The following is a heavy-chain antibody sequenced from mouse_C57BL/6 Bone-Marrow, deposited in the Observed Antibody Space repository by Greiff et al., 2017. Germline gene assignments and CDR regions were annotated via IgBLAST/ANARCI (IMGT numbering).Heavy chain of an antibody. CDR1: GYTFTSYW. V-gene: IGHV1-59*01. CDR3: AWGGGVYDVRALDY. J-gene: IGHJ4*01. D-gene: IGHD1-1*02. Sequence: QVQLQQPGAELVRPGTSVKLSCTASGYTFTSYWMHWVKQRPGQGLEWIGVIDPSDSYTNYNQKFKGKATLTVDTASSTAYMQLSSLTSEDSAVYYGAWGGGVYDVRALDYWGQGTSVTVSS. CDR2: IDPSDSYT.